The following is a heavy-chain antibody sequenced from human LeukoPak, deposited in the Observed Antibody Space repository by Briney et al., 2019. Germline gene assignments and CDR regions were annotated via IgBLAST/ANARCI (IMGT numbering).Heavy chain of an antibody. CDR1: GYTFTSYG. CDR2: ISPYNGNT. J-gene: IGHJ5*02. Sequence: ASVKVSCKASGYTFTSYGITWVRQAPGKGLEWMGWISPYNGNTNYAHKLQGRVTMTAETSTTTAYMELRSLRSDHTAVYYCARGLVTAMHWFDPWGQGTLVTVSS. CDR3: ARGLVTAMHWFDP. D-gene: IGHD2-21*02. V-gene: IGHV1-18*01.